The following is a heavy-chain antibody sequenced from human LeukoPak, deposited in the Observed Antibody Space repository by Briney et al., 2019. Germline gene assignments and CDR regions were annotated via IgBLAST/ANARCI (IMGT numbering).Heavy chain of an antibody. CDR1: GYSFTSYW. CDR2: IYPGDSDT. Sequence: GESLKISCKGSGYSFTSYWIGWVRQMPGKGLEWMGIIYPGDSDTRYSPSFQGQVTISADKSISTAYLQWSSLKASDTAMYYCARSQMVVGSGSYYAFDIWGQGTMVTVSS. V-gene: IGHV5-51*01. CDR3: ARSQMVVGSGSYYAFDI. J-gene: IGHJ3*02. D-gene: IGHD3-10*01.